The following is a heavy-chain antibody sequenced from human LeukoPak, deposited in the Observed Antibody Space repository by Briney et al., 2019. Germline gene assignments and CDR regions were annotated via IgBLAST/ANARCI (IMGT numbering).Heavy chain of an antibody. CDR1: GFTFSSYA. CDR2: ISYDGSNK. Sequence: TGGSLRLSCAASGFTFSSYAMHWVRQAPGKGLEWVAVISYDGSNKYYADSVKGRFTISRDNSKNTLYLQMNSLRAEDTAVYYCARAVAGHYYFDYWGQGTLVTVSS. CDR3: ARAVAGHYYFDY. D-gene: IGHD6-19*01. J-gene: IGHJ4*02. V-gene: IGHV3-30*04.